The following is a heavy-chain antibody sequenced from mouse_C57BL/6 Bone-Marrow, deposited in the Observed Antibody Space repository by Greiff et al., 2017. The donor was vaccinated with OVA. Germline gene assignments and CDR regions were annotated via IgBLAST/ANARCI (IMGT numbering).Heavy chain of an antibody. Sequence: VQLQQSGAELVRPGASVKLSCTASGFNIKDDYMHWVKQRPEQGLEWIGWIDPENGDTEYASKFQGKATITADTSSNTAYLQLSSLTSEDTAVYYCTLFITTVVAKSYFDYWGQGTTLTVSS. CDR2: IDPENGDT. J-gene: IGHJ2*01. CDR3: TLFITTVVAKSYFDY. D-gene: IGHD1-1*01. CDR1: GFNIKDDY. V-gene: IGHV14-4*01.